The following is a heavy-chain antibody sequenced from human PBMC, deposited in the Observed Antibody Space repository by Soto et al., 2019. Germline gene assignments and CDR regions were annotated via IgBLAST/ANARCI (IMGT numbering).Heavy chain of an antibody. D-gene: IGHD3-22*01. CDR1: GGTFSRYT. CDR3: ARDGTLYDSSAYYYPY. Sequence: SVKVSCKASGGTFSRYTITWVRQAPGQGLEWMGGITPMFGTPNYAQKFQGRVTITADESTSTAYMELSSLRSEDTAMYYCARDGTLYDSSAYYYPYWGQGTLVTVSS. CDR2: ITPMFGTP. J-gene: IGHJ4*02. V-gene: IGHV1-69*13.